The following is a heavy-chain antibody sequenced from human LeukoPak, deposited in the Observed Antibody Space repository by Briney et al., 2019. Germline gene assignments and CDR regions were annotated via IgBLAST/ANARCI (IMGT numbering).Heavy chain of an antibody. D-gene: IGHD3-3*01. J-gene: IGHJ6*02. CDR2: IYYSGST. CDR3: ARHGDQSYYDFWSGSECYYYGMDV. Sequence: PSETLSLTCTVSGGSISSYYWSWFRQPPGKGLEWIGYIYYSGSTNYNPSPKSRVTISVDTSKNQFSLKLSSVTAADTAVYYCARHGDQSYYDFWSGSECYYYGMDVWGQGTTVTVSS. CDR1: GGSISSYY. V-gene: IGHV4-59*08.